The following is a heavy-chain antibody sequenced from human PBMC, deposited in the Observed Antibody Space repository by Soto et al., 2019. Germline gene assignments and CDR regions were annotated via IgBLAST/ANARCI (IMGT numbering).Heavy chain of an antibody. D-gene: IGHD2-21*02. Sequence: QVQLVQSGAELMKPGFWLKFSCRASGATFSIYPVNWVRQAPGRGLGWRGGSIPVLGTTAYAQKFKGRVTITADKSSNIVYMELSSLRSEDTAVYYCARRRYCGYDCYHKHYYGMDVWGQGTTVTVAS. CDR2: SIPVLGTT. J-gene: IGHJ6*02. CDR3: ARRRYCGYDCYHKHYYGMDV. V-gene: IGHV1-69*08. CDR1: GATFSIYP.